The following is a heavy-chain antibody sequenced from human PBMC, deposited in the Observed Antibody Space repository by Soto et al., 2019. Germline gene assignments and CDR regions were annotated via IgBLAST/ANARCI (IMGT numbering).Heavy chain of an antibody. J-gene: IGHJ4*02. Sequence: QVQLQQWGAGLLKPSETLSLTCAVYGDSLSFYYWSGMRQPPGKGLEWIGEINHSGSANYNPSLKSRGTIAVDTSKSRFSLELSTVSAADTDEYYCARDGFLYGSFAYWGQGTVVTVSS. D-gene: IGHD3-10*01. CDR3: ARDGFLYGSFAY. CDR2: INHSGSA. V-gene: IGHV4-34*01. CDR1: GDSLSFYY.